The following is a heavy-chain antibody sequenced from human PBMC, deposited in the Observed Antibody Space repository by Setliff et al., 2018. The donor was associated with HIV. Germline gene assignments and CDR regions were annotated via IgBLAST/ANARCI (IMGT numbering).Heavy chain of an antibody. Sequence: LSCAASGFTFSDFWMSWARQAPGKGLEWVANMDEHGNKKYYVASLKGRFTISRDNAKNSLYLQMNTLRVEDTAVYYCAALSLRTNAVYGIVSTRFDPWGQGTLVTVSS. V-gene: IGHV3-7*03. CDR3: AALSLRTNAVYGIVSTRFDP. J-gene: IGHJ5*02. CDR1: GFTFSDFW. D-gene: IGHD2-8*01. CDR2: MDEHGNKK.